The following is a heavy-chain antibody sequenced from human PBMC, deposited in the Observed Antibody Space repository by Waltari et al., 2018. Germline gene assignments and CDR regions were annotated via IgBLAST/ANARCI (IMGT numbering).Heavy chain of an antibody. V-gene: IGHV3-48*03. Sequence: EVQVVESGGGLVQHGGSLRLSCVASGFTFSNYEMNWVRQAPGKGLEWVSYISNSGSTTYYADSVKGRFTISRDNAKNSMYLEMDSLRAEDTAVYYCARSSTEYYYYYYYMDVWGKGTTVTVS. CDR3: ARSSTEYYYYYYYMDV. J-gene: IGHJ6*03. CDR1: GFTFSNYE. CDR2: ISNSGSTT.